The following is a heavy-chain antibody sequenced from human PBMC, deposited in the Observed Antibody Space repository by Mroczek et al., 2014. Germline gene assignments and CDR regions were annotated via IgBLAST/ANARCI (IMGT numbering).Heavy chain of an antibody. V-gene: IGHV4-34*01. CDR3: ARGGPTITMIVVVTRYFDL. D-gene: IGHD3-22*01. Sequence: QVQLQQWGGRTVEAFGDPSLTCAVYGGSFSGYYWSWIRQPPGKGLEWIGEINHSGSTNYNPSLKSRVTISVDTSKNQFSLKLSSVTAADTAVYYCARGGPTITMIVVVTRYFDLWGRGTLVTVSS. J-gene: IGHJ2*01. CDR2: INHSGST. CDR1: GGSFSGYY.